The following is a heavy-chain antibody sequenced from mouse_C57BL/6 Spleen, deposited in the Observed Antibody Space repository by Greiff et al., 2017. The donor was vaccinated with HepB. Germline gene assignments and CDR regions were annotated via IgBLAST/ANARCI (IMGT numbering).Heavy chain of an antibody. Sequence: QVQLQQPGAELVKPGASVKLSCKASGYTFTSYWMQWVKQRPGQGLEWIVEIDPSDSYTNYNQKFKGKATLTVDTSSSTAYMQLSSLTSEDSAVYYCARRGIYYYGSSTLDYWGQGTTLTVSS. J-gene: IGHJ2*01. CDR2: IDPSDSYT. CDR1: GYTFTSYW. CDR3: ARRGIYYYGSSTLDY. V-gene: IGHV1-50*01. D-gene: IGHD1-1*01.